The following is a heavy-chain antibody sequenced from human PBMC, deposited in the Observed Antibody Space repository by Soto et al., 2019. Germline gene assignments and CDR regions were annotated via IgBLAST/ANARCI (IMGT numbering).Heavy chain of an antibody. Sequence: ASVKVSCKASGYTFTSYGISWVRQAPGQGLDWMGWISAYNGNTKYAQDLQGRVTMTTDTSTSTAYMELRSLRSDDTAVYYCARFSGGSYNTYYFYYGMDVWGQGTTVTSP. V-gene: IGHV1-18*01. J-gene: IGHJ6*02. D-gene: IGHD2-15*01. CDR3: ARFSGGSYNTYYFYYGMDV. CDR2: ISAYNGNT. CDR1: GYTFTSYG.